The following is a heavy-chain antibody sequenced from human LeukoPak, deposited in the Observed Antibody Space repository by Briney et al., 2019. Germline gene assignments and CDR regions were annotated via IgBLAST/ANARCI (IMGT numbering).Heavy chain of an antibody. J-gene: IGHJ4*02. V-gene: IGHV4-61*01. CDR2: IYYSGST. D-gene: IGHD4-11*01. Sequence: SETLSLTCTVSGGSVNSGTYYWNWIRQPPGKGLEWIGYIYYSGSTNYNPSLKSRVTISVDTSKNQFSLKLSSVTAADTAVYYCARDRVRGNSNPYFDYWGQGTLVTVSS. CDR3: ARDRVRGNSNPYFDY. CDR1: GGSVNSGTYY.